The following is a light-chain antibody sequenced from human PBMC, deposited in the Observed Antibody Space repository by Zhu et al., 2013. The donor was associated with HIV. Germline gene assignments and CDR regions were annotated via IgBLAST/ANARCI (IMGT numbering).Light chain of an antibody. CDR1: ERVFSSY. CDR3: QQYSSPIFT. V-gene: IGKV3-20*01. CDR2: GAS. J-gene: IGKJ3*01. Sequence: EIVLTQSPGTLSLSPGERATLSCRASERVFSSYLAWYQQSRGQAPRLLIYGASSRAAGTPDRFSGGGSGTDFTLTISRLEPEDFAAYYCQQYSSPIFTFGPGTKVDI.